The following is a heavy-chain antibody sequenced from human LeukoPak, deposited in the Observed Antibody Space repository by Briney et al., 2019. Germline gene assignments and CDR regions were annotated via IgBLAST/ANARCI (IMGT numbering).Heavy chain of an antibody. D-gene: IGHD6-6*01. CDR3: ARDSSSHYFDY. CDR2: IYTGGTT. V-gene: IGHV3-66*01. Sequence: GGSLRLSCAASGFTVTSNHMNWVRQAPGKGLEWVSIIYTGGTTHYADSLKGRITISRDDSRNTLYLQMNSLRADDTAVYYCARDSSSHYFDYRGQGTLVTVSS. J-gene: IGHJ4*02. CDR1: GFTVTSNH.